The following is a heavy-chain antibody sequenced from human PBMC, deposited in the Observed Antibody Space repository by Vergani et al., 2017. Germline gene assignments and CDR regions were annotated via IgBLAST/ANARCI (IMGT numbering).Heavy chain of an antibody. V-gene: IGHV3-30*03. CDR1: GFTFSSYG. Sequence: QVQLVESGGGVVQPGRSLRLSCAASGFTFSSYGMHWVRQAPGKGLEWVAVISYDGSNKYYADSVKGRFTISRDNSKNTLYLQMNSLRAEDTAVYYCARDPNQKGITMVRGVITQPNYYGMDVWGQGTTVTVSS. J-gene: IGHJ6*02. CDR2: ISYDGSNK. CDR3: ARDPNQKGITMVRGVITQPNYYGMDV. D-gene: IGHD3-10*01.